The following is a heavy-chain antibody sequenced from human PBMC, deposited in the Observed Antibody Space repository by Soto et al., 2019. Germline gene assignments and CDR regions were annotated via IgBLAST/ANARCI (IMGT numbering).Heavy chain of an antibody. D-gene: IGHD6-13*01. CDR1: GYTFTSYG. Sequence: GASVKVSCKASGYTFTSYGISWVRQAPGQGLEWMGWISAYNGNTNYAQKLQGRVTMTTDTSTSTAYMELRSLRSDDTAVYYCARDSGAAGTFHTRGYFDYWGQGTLVTVSS. CDR3: ARDSGAAGTFHTRGYFDY. V-gene: IGHV1-18*01. J-gene: IGHJ4*02. CDR2: ISAYNGNT.